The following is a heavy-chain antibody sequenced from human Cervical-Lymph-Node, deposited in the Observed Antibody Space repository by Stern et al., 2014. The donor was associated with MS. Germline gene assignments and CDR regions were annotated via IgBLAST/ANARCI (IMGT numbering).Heavy chain of an antibody. CDR2: ISSDGEST. CDR3: ARDRPGFREIDF. J-gene: IGHJ4*02. V-gene: IGHV1-46*01. D-gene: IGHD3-10*01. Sequence: QVQLGQSGAEVKKPGASVKVSCKASGYIFTSYHLHWVRQAPGQGFEWMGIISSDGESTTYAQKFRGRVTLTSDTSTSTVYMELSSLTSDDTAVYYCARDRPGFREIDFWGQGTLVTVSS. CDR1: GYIFTSYH.